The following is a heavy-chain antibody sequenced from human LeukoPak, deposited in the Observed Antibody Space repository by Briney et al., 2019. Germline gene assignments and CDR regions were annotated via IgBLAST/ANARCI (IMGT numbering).Heavy chain of an antibody. CDR3: ARGVGYDFWSGYSHFDY. V-gene: IGHV4-4*07. Sequence: SETLSLTCTVSGGSISSYDWSWIRQPAGKGLEWIGRIYTSGSTNYNPSLKSRVTMSVDTSKNQFSLKLSSVTAADTAVYYCARGVGYDFWSGYSHFDYWGQGTLVTVSS. J-gene: IGHJ4*02. D-gene: IGHD3-3*01. CDR1: GGSISSYD. CDR2: IYTSGST.